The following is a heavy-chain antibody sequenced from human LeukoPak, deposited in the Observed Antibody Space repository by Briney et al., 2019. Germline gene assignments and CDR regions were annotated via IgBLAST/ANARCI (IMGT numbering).Heavy chain of an antibody. J-gene: IGHJ6*03. CDR2: ISGSGGST. CDR1: GFTFSDYY. CDR3: AKPPTSATSYYYYMDV. V-gene: IGHV3-23*01. D-gene: IGHD4-11*01. Sequence: GGSLRLSCAASGFTFSDYYMSWVRQVPGKGLEWVSAISGSGGSTYYADSVKGRFTISRDNSKNTLYLQMNSLRAEDTAVYYCAKPPTSATSYYYYMDVWGKGTTVTVSS.